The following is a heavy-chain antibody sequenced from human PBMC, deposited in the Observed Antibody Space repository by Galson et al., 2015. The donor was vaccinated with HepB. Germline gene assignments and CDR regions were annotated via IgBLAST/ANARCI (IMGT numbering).Heavy chain of an antibody. J-gene: IGHJ6*02. Sequence: CAISGDSVTSNSAVWNWIRQSPSRGLEWLGRTYFRSKWRIDYAMSVKSRITISADTSDNQFSLLIRSVTPEDTAVYYCAYGSDVWGPGTTVIVSS. CDR2: TYFRSKWRI. CDR1: GDSVTSNSAV. V-gene: IGHV6-1*01. CDR3: AYGSDV.